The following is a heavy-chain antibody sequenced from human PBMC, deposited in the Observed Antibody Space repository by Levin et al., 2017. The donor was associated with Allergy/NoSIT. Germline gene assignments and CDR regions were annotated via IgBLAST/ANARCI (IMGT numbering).Heavy chain of an antibody. CDR1: GFTFDDYA. CDR2: ISWNSGSI. D-gene: IGHD4-17*01. CDR3: AKGPYYGDYGWFDP. J-gene: IGHJ5*02. Sequence: AGGSLRLSCAASGFTFDDYAMHWVRQAPGKGLEWVSGISWNSGSIGYADSVKGRFTISRDNAKNSLYLQMNSLRAEDTALYYCAKGPYYGDYGWFDPWGQGTLVTVSS. V-gene: IGHV3-9*01.